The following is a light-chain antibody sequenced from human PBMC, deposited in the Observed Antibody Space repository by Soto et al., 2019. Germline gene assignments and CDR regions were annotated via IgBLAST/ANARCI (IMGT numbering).Light chain of an antibody. Sequence: QSALTQPRSVSGSPGQSVTISCTETSSDFGVYNYVSWYQQYPGKAPKIMIYDVSKRPSGVPDRFSGSKSDNTASLTISGLQAEDEADYYCCSYAGSYTFVFGIGTKVTVL. CDR1: SSDFGVYNY. J-gene: IGLJ1*01. CDR2: DVS. CDR3: CSYAGSYTFV. V-gene: IGLV2-11*01.